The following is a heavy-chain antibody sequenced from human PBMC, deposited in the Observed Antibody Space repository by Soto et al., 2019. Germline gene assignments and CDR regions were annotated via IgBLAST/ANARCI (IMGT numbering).Heavy chain of an antibody. CDR2: FYYTGSI. CDR1: GGSISSGGYS. V-gene: IGHV4-61*08. CDR3: ARSMFYSDGSNYSPFDY. Sequence: SETLSLTCAVSGGSISSGGYSWSWIRQPPGEGLEWIGYFYYTGSINYNPSLKSRVTISIDASKNQFSLRLSSVTAADTAVYYCARSMFYSDGSNYSPFDYWGQGTLVTVSS. J-gene: IGHJ4*02. D-gene: IGHD3-22*01.